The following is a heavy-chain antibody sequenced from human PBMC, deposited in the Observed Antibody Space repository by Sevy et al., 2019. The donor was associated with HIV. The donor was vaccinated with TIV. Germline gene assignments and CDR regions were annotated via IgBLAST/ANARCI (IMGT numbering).Heavy chain of an antibody. CDR1: GFTVSSNY. V-gene: IGHV3-66*01. Sequence: GGCLRLSCAASGFTVSSNYMSWVRQAPGKGLEWVSVIYSGGSTYYADSVKGRFTISRDNSKNTLYLQMNSLRAEDTAVYYCARGWGDRSGYYPLDYWGQGTLVTVSS. CDR3: ARGWGDRSGYYPLDY. J-gene: IGHJ4*02. CDR2: IYSGGST. D-gene: IGHD3-22*01.